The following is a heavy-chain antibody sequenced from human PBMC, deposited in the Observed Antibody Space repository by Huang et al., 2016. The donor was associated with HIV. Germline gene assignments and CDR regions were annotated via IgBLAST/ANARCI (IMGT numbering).Heavy chain of an antibody. J-gene: IGHJ6*02. Sequence: EVQLVESGGGLVQPGRSLRLVCVVSGFTFDDYAMQGVRTAPGKGPEWVSGINWNSGNKGYADSVRGRFTISRDNAKNSLYLQMNRLRAEDTALYYCGKDNGRDYYYGMDAWGRGTTVIVSS. CDR1: GFTFDDYA. V-gene: IGHV3-9*01. CDR3: GKDNGRDYYYGMDA. CDR2: INWNSGNK.